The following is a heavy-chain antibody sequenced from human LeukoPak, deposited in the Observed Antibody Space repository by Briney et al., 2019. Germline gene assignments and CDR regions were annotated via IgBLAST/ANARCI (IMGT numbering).Heavy chain of an antibody. V-gene: IGHV3-23*01. Sequence: GGSLRLSCAASGFTFSTYAMSWVRQAPGKGLEWVSAISGRGDSTYYADSVKGQFTISRDYSKNTLYLQMNSLRAEDTAVYYCARTPIFRRSGTHVDVWGQGTTVTVSS. J-gene: IGHJ6*02. D-gene: IGHD1-14*01. CDR1: GFTFSTYA. CDR3: ARTPIFRRSGTHVDV. CDR2: ISGRGDST.